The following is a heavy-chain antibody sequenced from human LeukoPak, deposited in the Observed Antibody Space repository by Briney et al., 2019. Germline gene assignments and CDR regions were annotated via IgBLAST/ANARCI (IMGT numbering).Heavy chain of an antibody. CDR1: GFTFSTYA. V-gene: IGHV3-23*01. D-gene: IGHD2-21*02. Sequence: GGSLRLSCAASGFTFSTYAMSWVRQAPGKGPKWVSAISGGGDITYYADSVTGRFTISRDNSKDTLFLQMHSLRPGDTAVYYCVREDTPATANYWGQGTLVTISS. CDR2: ISGGGDIT. CDR3: VREDTPATANY. J-gene: IGHJ4*02.